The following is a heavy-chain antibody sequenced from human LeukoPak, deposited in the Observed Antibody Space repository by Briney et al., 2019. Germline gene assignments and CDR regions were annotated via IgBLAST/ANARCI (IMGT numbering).Heavy chain of an antibody. V-gene: IGHV4-38-2*02. D-gene: IGHD1-26*01. CDR2: ISQFGST. CDR1: GYSISNGYY. Sequence: NTSETLSLTCTVSGYSISNGYYWGWIRQPPGKGLEWIGSISQFGSTYYNPSLKSRVTISVDTSKNQFSLKLRSVTATDTAVYYCARDWDMEKFDYWGQGTLVTVSS. J-gene: IGHJ4*02. CDR3: ARDWDMEKFDY.